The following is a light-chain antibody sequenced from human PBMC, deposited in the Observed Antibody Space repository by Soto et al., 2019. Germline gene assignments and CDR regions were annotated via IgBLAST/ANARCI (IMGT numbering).Light chain of an antibody. Sequence: EIVLTQSPATLSLSPGERATLSCRASQSVSSYLAWYQQKPGQAPRLLIYDASNRATGIPARFSGSVSGTAFTLTISSREPEDFAVYYCQQRSKFGGGTKVEIK. CDR1: QSVSSY. CDR2: DAS. CDR3: QQRSK. V-gene: IGKV3-11*01. J-gene: IGKJ4*02.